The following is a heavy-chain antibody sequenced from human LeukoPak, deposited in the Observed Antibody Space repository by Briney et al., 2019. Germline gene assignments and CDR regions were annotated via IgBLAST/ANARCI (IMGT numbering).Heavy chain of an antibody. V-gene: IGHV4-4*07. CDR3: ARGVVPAAKYYYYMDV. CDR1: GGSISSYY. Sequence: SETLSLTCTVSGGSISSYYWSWVRQPAGKGLEWIGRIYASGNTNYNPSLKGRVTMTVDTSKNQFSLNLSSVTAADTAVYYCARGVVPAAKYYYYMDVWGKGTTVTVSS. CDR2: IYASGNT. J-gene: IGHJ6*03. D-gene: IGHD2-2*01.